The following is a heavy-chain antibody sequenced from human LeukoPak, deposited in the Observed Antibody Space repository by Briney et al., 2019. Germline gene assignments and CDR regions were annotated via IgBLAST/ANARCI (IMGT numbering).Heavy chain of an antibody. V-gene: IGHV1-18*01. CDR1: GYTFTSYG. CDR2: ISAYNGST. J-gene: IGHJ3*02. CDR3: ARDVYYYDSSGYLAFDI. D-gene: IGHD3-22*01. Sequence: ASVKVSCKASGYTFTSYGISWVRQAPGQGLEWMGWISAYNGSTNYAQKLQGRVTMTTDTSTSTAYMELRSLRSDDTAVYYCARDVYYYDSSGYLAFDIWGQGTMVTVSS.